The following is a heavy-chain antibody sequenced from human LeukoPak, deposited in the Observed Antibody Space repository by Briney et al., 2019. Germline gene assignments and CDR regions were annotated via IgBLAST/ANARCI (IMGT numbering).Heavy chain of an antibody. D-gene: IGHD3-16*01. CDR2: ISGSGGST. CDR1: GFTFSSYA. V-gene: IGHV3-23*01. CDR3: ARDREEKARIGGMDV. J-gene: IGHJ6*02. Sequence: GGSLRLSCAASGFTFSSYAVSWVRQAPGKGLEWVSAISGSGGSTYYADSVKGRFTISRDNSKNTLYLQMNSLRAEDTATYYCARDREEKARIGGMDVWGQGTTVIVSS.